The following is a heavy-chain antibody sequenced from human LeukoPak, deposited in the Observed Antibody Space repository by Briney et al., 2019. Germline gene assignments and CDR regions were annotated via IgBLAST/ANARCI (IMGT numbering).Heavy chain of an antibody. J-gene: IGHJ4*02. D-gene: IGHD6-19*01. Sequence: GGSLRLSCAASGFTFSSYGMHWVRQAPGKGPEWVAVISYDGSNKYYADSVKGRFTISRDNSKNTLYLQMNSLRAEDTAVYYCADYSSKGYWGQGTLVTVSS. CDR1: GFTFSSYG. V-gene: IGHV3-30*03. CDR3: ADYSSKGY. CDR2: ISYDGSNK.